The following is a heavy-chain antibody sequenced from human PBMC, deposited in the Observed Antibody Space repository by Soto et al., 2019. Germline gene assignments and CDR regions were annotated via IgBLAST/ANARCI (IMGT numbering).Heavy chain of an antibody. V-gene: IGHV3-9*01. CDR3: AKDLFQYDFWSGYQK. Sequence: EVQLVESGGGLAQPGRSLRLSCATSGFPFDDYAMHWVRQAPGKGLEWVSGISWDGGTIGYADSVKGRFPISRDNAKKYLFREINTLRPEDTAIYFCAKDLFQYDFWSGYQKWGQGTLVTVSS. CDR1: GFPFDDYA. CDR2: ISWDGGTI. J-gene: IGHJ4*02. D-gene: IGHD3-3*01.